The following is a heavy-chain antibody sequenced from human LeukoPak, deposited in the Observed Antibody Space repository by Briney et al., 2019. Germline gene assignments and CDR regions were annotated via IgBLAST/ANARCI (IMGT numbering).Heavy chain of an antibody. D-gene: IGHD6-19*01. V-gene: IGHV3-21*01. Sequence: PGGSLRLSCAASGFTFSTCSMNWVRQAPGKGLEWVSSISSSGSYIYYADSVKGRFTISRDNAKNSLYLQMNSLRAEDTAVYYCARDRGGSGWYDYWGQGTLVTVSS. J-gene: IGHJ4*02. CDR2: ISSSGSYI. CDR1: GFTFSTCS. CDR3: ARDRGGSGWYDY.